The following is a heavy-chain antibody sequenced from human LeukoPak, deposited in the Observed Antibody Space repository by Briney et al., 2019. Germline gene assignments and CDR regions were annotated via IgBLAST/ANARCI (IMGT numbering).Heavy chain of an antibody. D-gene: IGHD2-21*01. CDR3: ARGFRFPDV. J-gene: IGHJ6*04. Sequence: GGSLRLSCAASGFTFSDYYMSWIRQAPGKGLEWVSVKGRFTISRDNAKNSLYLQMNGLRAEDTAVYYCARGFRFPDVWGKGTTVTVSS. CDR1: GFTFSDYY. V-gene: IGHV3-11*04.